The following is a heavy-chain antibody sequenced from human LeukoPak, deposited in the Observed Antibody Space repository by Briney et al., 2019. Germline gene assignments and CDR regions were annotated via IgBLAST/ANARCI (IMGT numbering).Heavy chain of an antibody. CDR1: GFTFSYGW. CDR3: ARGLDYDILTGTKGPYYFDY. V-gene: IGHV3-21*01. Sequence: GGSLRLSCTASGFTFSYGWMNWVRQAPGKGLEWVSSISSSSSYIYYADSVKGRFTISRDNAKNSLYLQMNSLRAEDTAVYYCARGLDYDILTGTKGPYYFDYWGQGTLVTVSS. J-gene: IGHJ4*02. CDR2: ISSSSSYI. D-gene: IGHD3-9*01.